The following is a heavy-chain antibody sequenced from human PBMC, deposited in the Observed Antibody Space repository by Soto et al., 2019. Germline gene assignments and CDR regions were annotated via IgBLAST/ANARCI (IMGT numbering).Heavy chain of an antibody. CDR2: IGTAGDP. V-gene: IGHV3-13*05. Sequence: GGSLRLSCAASGFTFSSYDMHWVGQSTGKGLERVSAIGTAGDPYYPGSVKGRFTISRENAKNSLYLQMNSLRAGDTAVYYCARGRYYYDSSGYYFGGGGSNPGMDVWGQGTTVTVSS. CDR1: GFTFSSYD. J-gene: IGHJ6*02. CDR3: ARGRYYYDSSGYYFGGGGSNPGMDV. D-gene: IGHD3-22*01.